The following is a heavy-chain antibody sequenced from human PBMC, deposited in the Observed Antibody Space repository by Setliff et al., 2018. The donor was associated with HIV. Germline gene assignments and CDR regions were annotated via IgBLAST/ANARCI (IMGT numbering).Heavy chain of an antibody. CDR3: ARPPGKWLVLGHWYFDL. D-gene: IGHD6-19*01. V-gene: IGHV4-39*01. CDR2: IYYSGST. CDR1: GGSISSSSYY. J-gene: IGHJ2*01. Sequence: SETLSLTCTVSGGSISSSSYYWGWIRQPPGKGPEWIGSIYYSGSTYYNPSLKSRVTISVDTSKNQFSLKLSSVTAADTAVYYCARPPGKWLVLGHWYFDLWGRGTLVTVSS.